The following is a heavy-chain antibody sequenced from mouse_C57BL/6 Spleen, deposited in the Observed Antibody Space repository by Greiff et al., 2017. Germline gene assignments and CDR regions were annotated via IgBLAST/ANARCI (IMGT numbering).Heavy chain of an antibody. CDR3: ARQDYDGYFDV. D-gene: IGHD2-4*01. CDR1: GYTFTDYY. Sequence: VQLQQSGAELVRPGASVKLSCKASGYTFTDYYINWVKQRPGQGLEWIARIYPGSGNTYYNEKFKGKATLTAEKSSSTAYMQLSSLTSEDSAVYFCARQDYDGYFDVWGTGTTVTVSS. V-gene: IGHV1-76*01. J-gene: IGHJ1*03. CDR2: IYPGSGNT.